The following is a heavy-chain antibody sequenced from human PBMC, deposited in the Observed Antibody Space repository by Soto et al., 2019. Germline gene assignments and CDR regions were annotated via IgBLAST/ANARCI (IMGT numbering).Heavy chain of an antibody. J-gene: IGHJ4*02. V-gene: IGHV1-18*01. CDR2: ISAYNGNT. CDR1: GYTYPSYG. D-gene: IGHD3-10*01. Sequence: GASLKVSCKASGYTYPSYGISWVRQAPEQGLEWMGWISAYNGNTSYAQKLQGRVTMTTDASTSTAYMELRSLRSDDTAVYYCARDRTYYYGSGSYAIDYWGQGTLVTVSS. CDR3: ARDRTYYYGSGSYAIDY.